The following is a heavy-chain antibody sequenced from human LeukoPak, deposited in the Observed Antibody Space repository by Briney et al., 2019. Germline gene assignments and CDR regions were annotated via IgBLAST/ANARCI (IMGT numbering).Heavy chain of an antibody. J-gene: IGHJ3*01. D-gene: IGHD2-2*01. V-gene: IGHV3-11*04. CDR1: GFTFSDYY. CDR2: ISSSGSTI. CDR3: ARVWDIVVVPAAIXAAFXX. Sequence: GGSLRLSCAASGFTFSDYYMSWIRQAPGKGLEWVSYISSSGSTIYYADSVKGRFTISRDNAKNSLYLQMNSLRAEDTAVYYCARVWDIVVVPAAIXAAFXXXGQGTMVTVX.